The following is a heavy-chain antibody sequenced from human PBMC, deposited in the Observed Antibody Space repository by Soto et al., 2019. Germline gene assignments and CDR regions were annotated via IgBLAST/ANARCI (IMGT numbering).Heavy chain of an antibody. Sequence: SETLSLTCTVSGGSISSYYWSWIRQPPGKGLEWIGYIYYSGSTNYNPSLKSRVTISVDTSKNQFSLKLSSVTAADTAVYYCARVNIAAAGTKWFDPWGQGTLVTVSS. CDR1: GGSISSYY. D-gene: IGHD6-13*01. V-gene: IGHV4-59*01. J-gene: IGHJ5*02. CDR3: ARVNIAAAGTKWFDP. CDR2: IYYSGST.